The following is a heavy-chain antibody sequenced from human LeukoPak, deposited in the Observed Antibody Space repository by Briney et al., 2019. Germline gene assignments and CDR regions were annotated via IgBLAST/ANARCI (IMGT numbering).Heavy chain of an antibody. CDR1: GFTFSNYA. V-gene: IGHV3-30*02. Sequence: GGSLRLSCAAPGFTFSNYAMYWVRQAPGKGLEWVAFIRYDGSNKYYADSVKGRFTISRDNSKNTLYLQMISLRAEDTAIYYCAKYSGGYSYSSYLGYWGQGTLVTVSS. CDR3: AKYSGGYSYSSYLGY. D-gene: IGHD5-18*01. CDR2: IRYDGSNK. J-gene: IGHJ4*02.